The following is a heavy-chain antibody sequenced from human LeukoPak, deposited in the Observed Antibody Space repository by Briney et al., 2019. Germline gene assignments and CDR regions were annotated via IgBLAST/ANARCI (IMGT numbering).Heavy chain of an antibody. J-gene: IGHJ4*02. D-gene: IGHD6-13*01. V-gene: IGHV4-34*01. CDR3: ARSIIGAAAGTPFFDY. CDR1: GGSFSGYY. Sequence: ASETLSLTCAVYGGSFSGYYWSWIRQPPGEGLEWIGEINHSGSTNYNPSLKSRVTISVDTSKNQFSLKLSSVTAAVTAVYYCARSIIGAAAGTPFFDYWGQGTLVTVSS. CDR2: INHSGST.